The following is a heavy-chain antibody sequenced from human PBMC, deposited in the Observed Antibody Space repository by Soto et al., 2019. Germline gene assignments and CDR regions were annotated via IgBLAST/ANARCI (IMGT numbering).Heavy chain of an antibody. Sequence: QITLKESGPTLVKPTQTLTLTCTFSGFSLTTGGVGVGWIRQPPGKALEWLAIIYWDDETRYSPSLKSRLTISKDTIRNQVVLTMTNMDPVDTATYYCAYGRHFCSGSSCYNWFDPWGLGTLVTVSS. J-gene: IGHJ5*02. CDR2: IYWDDET. D-gene: IGHD2-15*01. CDR3: AYGRHFCSGSSCYNWFDP. CDR1: GFSLTTGGVG. V-gene: IGHV2-5*02.